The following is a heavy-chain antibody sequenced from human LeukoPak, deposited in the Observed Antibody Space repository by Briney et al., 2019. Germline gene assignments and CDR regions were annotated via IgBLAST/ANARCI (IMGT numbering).Heavy chain of an antibody. CDR3: ARRGYSYGFSYYYYYMDV. V-gene: IGHV4-34*01. D-gene: IGHD5-18*01. CDR1: GGSFSGYY. J-gene: IGHJ6*03. CDR2: INHSGST. Sequence: SGTLSLTCAVYGGSFSGYYWSWIRQPPGKGLEWIGEINHSGSTNYNPSLKSRVTISVDTSKNQFSLKLSSVTAADTAVYYCARRGYSYGFSYYYYYMDVWGKGTTVTVSS.